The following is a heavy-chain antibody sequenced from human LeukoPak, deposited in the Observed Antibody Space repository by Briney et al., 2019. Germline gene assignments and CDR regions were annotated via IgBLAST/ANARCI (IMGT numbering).Heavy chain of an antibody. CDR1: GGSINSGNYY. D-gene: IGHD2-8*02. Sequence: PSQTLSLTCTVSGGSINSGNYYWSWIRQPAGKGLEWTGRINTSGTTNYNPSFKSRVTISIDTSKNQFTLKLSFVTAADTAVYYCARDHPTPNTGYMDVWGKGTTVTVSS. V-gene: IGHV4-61*02. CDR3: ARDHPTPNTGYMDV. CDR2: INTSGTT. J-gene: IGHJ6*03.